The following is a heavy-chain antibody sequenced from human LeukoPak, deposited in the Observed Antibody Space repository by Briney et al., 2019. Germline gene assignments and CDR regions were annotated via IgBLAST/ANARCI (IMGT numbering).Heavy chain of an antibody. Sequence: GGSLRLSCAASGFTFSSYWMSWVRQAPGKGLEWVANIKQDGSEKYYVDSVKGRFTISRDNAKNSLYLQMNSLRAEDTAVYYCARLSQWELPADAFDIWGQGTMVTVSS. CDR1: GFTFSSYW. CDR3: ARLSQWELPADAFDI. J-gene: IGHJ3*02. D-gene: IGHD1-26*01. V-gene: IGHV3-7*01. CDR2: IKQDGSEK.